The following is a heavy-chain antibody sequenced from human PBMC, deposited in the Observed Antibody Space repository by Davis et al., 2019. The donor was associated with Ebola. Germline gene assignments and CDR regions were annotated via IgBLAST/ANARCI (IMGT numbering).Heavy chain of an antibody. Sequence: PSETLSLTCTASGGSISSYYWSWIRQPAGKGLEWIGYIYYSGSTNYNPSLKSRVTISADTSKNQFSLKLSSVTAADTAVYYCARSEAYAYYYYGMDVWGQGTTVTVSS. CDR1: GGSISSYY. CDR2: IYYSGST. J-gene: IGHJ6*02. V-gene: IGHV4-59*01. CDR3: ARSEAYAYYYYGMDV. D-gene: IGHD2-8*01.